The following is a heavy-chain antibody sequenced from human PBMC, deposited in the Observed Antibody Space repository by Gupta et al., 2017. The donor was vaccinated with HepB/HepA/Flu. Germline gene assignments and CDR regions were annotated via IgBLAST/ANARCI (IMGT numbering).Heavy chain of an antibody. J-gene: IGHJ4*02. CDR3: ARGPRGVVIHFDY. D-gene: IGHD3-3*01. Sequence: EVQLVESGGGLVQPGGSLRLSCAASGFTFSIYWMSWVRQAPGKGLEWGANIKQDGSEKYYVDSVKGRFTITRDNSKNSLYLQMNSLRADDTAVYYCARGPRGVVIHFDYWGQGTLVTVSS. CDR1: GFTFSIYW. V-gene: IGHV3-7*04. CDR2: IKQDGSEK.